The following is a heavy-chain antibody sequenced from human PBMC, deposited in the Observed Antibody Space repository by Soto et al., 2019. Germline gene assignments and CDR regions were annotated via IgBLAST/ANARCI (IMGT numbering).Heavy chain of an antibody. CDR3: ARDKDCSSGSCYHYYGMDV. CDR2: IIPIFGTA. CDR1: GGTFSSYA. V-gene: IGHV1-69*13. J-gene: IGHJ6*02. Sequence: ASVKVSCTASGGTFSSYAISCLRQAPGQGLEWMGGIIPIFGTANYAQKFQGRVTITADESTSTAYMELSSLRSEDTAVYYCARDKDCSSGSCYHYYGMDVWGQGTTVTVSS. D-gene: IGHD2-15*01.